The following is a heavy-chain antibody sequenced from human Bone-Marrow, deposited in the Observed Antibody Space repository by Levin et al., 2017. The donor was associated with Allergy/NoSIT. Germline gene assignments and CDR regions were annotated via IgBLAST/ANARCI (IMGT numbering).Heavy chain of an antibody. Sequence: SQTLSLTCAVYGGSFSGYYWSWIRQPPGKGLEWIGEINHSGSTNYNPSLKSRVTISVDTSKNQFSLKLSSVTAADTAVYYCARGVAADYWGQGTLVTVSS. V-gene: IGHV4-34*01. CDR1: GGSFSGYY. CDR2: INHSGST. J-gene: IGHJ4*02. D-gene: IGHD6-13*01. CDR3: ARGVAADY.